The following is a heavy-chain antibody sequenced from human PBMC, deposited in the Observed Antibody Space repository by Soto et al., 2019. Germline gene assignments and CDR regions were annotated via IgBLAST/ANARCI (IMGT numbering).Heavy chain of an antibody. Sequence: PWGSLRLSCAASGFTFSTDWLAWVRHTPGKGLEFVANINQGGTVTNYVNSVKGRFTISRDNAKNSLYLEMNSLRAEDTAVYYCGTDRWGGAFDMWGQGTMVTVSS. CDR2: INQGGTVT. D-gene: IGHD7-27*01. CDR1: GFTFSTDW. CDR3: GTDRWGGAFDM. J-gene: IGHJ3*02. V-gene: IGHV3-7*01.